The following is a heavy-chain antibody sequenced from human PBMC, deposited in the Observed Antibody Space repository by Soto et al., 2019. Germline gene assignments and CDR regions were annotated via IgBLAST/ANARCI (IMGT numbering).Heavy chain of an antibody. CDR1: GYTFRNFG. D-gene: IGHD2-2*01. J-gene: IGHJ4*02. V-gene: IGHV1-18*01. Sequence: ASVKVSCKASGYTFRNFGISWVRQAPGQGLEWMGWISAYNANANYAQKFQGRLTMTADTSTSTAYMELRSLRSDDTAVYYCARDQQPVYCSSTSCPPPSFDYWGQGTLVTVSS. CDR3: ARDQQPVYCSSTSCPPPSFDY. CDR2: ISAYNANA.